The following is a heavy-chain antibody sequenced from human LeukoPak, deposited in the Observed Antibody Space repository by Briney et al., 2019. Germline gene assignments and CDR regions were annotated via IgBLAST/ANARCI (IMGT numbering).Heavy chain of an antibody. CDR3: ARGAGLGIEYFQH. CDR2: IIPIFGTA. D-gene: IGHD1-14*01. V-gene: IGHV1-69*13. J-gene: IGHJ1*01. CDR1: GGTFSSYA. Sequence: ASVKVSCKASGGTFSSYAISWVRQALGQGLEWMGGIIPIFGTANYAQKFQGRVTITADESTSTAYMELSSLRFEDTAVYYCARGAGLGIEYFQHWGQGTLVTVSS.